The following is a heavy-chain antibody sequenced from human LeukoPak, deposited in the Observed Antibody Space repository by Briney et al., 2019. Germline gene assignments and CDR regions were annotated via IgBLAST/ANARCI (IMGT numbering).Heavy chain of an antibody. V-gene: IGHV4-59*01. J-gene: IGHJ4*02. Sequence: KPSETLSLTCTVSGGSISPYYWSWIRQPPGLGLEWLGYIYYSGNTDYNPSLKSRVAISVDTSKNQFSMKLSSVTAADTAVYYCARSTGSTMFIDYWGQGTLVTVSS. D-gene: IGHD3-10*02. CDR3: ARSTGSTMFIDY. CDR2: IYYSGNT. CDR1: GGSISPYY.